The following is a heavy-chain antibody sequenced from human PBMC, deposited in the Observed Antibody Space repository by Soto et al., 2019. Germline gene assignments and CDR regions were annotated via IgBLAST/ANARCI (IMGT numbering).Heavy chain of an antibody. CDR3: ARASRGRFLEWLFDAFDI. D-gene: IGHD3-3*01. V-gene: IGHV3-21*01. J-gene: IGHJ3*02. CDR2: ISSSSSYI. Sequence: GGSLRLSCAASGFTFSSYSMNWVRQAPGKGLEWVSSISSSSSYIYYADSVKGRFTISRDNAKSSLYLQMNSLRAEDTAVYYCARASRGRFLEWLFDAFDIWGQGTMVTVSS. CDR1: GFTFSSYS.